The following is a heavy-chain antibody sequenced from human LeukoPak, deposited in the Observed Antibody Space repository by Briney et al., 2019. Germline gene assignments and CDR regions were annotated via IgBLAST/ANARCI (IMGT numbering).Heavy chain of an antibody. D-gene: IGHD1-26*01. V-gene: IGHV3-23*01. CDR3: ARGHGRWELRYFGYDY. J-gene: IGHJ4*02. CDR1: GVPFSANA. CDR2: IYDGGSNP. Sequence: GGSLRLSCGASGVPFSANALSWVRQAPGKGLGWVSTIYDGGSNPNYADSVKGRFTISRDNSKNTLYLQMNSLRAEDTAVYYCARGHGRWELRYFGYDYWGQGTLVTVSS.